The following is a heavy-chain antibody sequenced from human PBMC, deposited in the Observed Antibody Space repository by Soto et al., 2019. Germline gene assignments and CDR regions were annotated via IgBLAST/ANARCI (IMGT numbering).Heavy chain of an antibody. D-gene: IGHD4-4*01. Sequence: QVQLVQSGAEMKEPGSSVKVSCKTSGGTFSSSAISWLRQAPGQGIEWMGGIIPLFRTPDYAQKLQGRVTISAHESTSTAYMDLCILRSEDTAVQYCAPDNVRLQLGGNYYYILDVWGQGTTITVS. CDR1: GGTFSSSA. J-gene: IGHJ6*02. V-gene: IGHV1-69*12. CDR3: APDNVRLQLGGNYYYILDV. CDR2: IIPLFRTP.